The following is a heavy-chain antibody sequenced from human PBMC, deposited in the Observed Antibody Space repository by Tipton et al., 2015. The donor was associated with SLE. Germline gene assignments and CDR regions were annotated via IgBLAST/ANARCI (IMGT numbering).Heavy chain of an antibody. D-gene: IGHD1-26*01. CDR1: GFTFSHYR. CDR3: ARESHVGRPGQVDV. Sequence: SLRLSCAASGFTFSHYRLAWVRQAPGKGLERISSISSSSNFIYYADSLKGRFTISRDNSKNTLDLQMNSLRAEDTAVNYCARESHVGRPGQVDVWGKGTPVTVSS. V-gene: IGHV3-21*01. CDR2: ISSSSNFI. J-gene: IGHJ6*04.